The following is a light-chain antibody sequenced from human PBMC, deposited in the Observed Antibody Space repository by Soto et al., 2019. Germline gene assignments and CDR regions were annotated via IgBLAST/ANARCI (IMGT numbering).Light chain of an antibody. Sequence: QLVLTQSPSASASLGASVKLTCTLSSGHSSYAIAWHQQQPEKGPRYLMKLNSDGSHSKGDGIPDRFSGSSSGAERYLTISSLQSEDEADYYCSSYVGNNNLVFGGGTKLTVL. CDR3: SSYVGNNNLV. V-gene: IGLV4-69*01. CDR2: LNSDGSH. CDR1: SGHSSYA. J-gene: IGLJ3*02.